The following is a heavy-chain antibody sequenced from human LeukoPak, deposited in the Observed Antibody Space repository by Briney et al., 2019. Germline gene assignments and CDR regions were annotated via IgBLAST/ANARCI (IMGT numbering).Heavy chain of an antibody. D-gene: IGHD1-26*01. CDR2: LIPILGIA. CDR3: ARAPSQIVGATNGMDV. V-gene: IGHV1-69*04. Sequence: SVKVSCKASGGTFSSYAISWVRQAPGQGREWMGRLIPILGIANYAQKFQGRVTITADKSTSTAYMELSSLRSEDTAVYYCARAPSQIVGATNGMDVWGQGTTVTVSS. CDR1: GGTFSSYA. J-gene: IGHJ6*02.